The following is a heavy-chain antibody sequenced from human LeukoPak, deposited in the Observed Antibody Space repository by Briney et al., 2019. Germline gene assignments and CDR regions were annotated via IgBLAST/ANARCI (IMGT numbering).Heavy chain of an antibody. D-gene: IGHD1-1*01. CDR2: IFHGGST. CDR3: ARDLAHSTTTPQGADAFDV. V-gene: IGHV4-38-2*02. CDR1: GFSISSGHY. Sequence: SGTLSLTCSVSGFSISSGHYWGWIRQPPGKGLEWIGSIFHGGSTYYNPSLKSRGSISVDKAKNQLSLKLSSVTAADTAVYYCARDLAHSTTTPQGADAFDVWGQGTLVTVSS. J-gene: IGHJ3*01.